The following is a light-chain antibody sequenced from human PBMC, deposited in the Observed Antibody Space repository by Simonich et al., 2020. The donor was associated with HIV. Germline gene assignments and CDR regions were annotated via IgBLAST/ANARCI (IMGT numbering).Light chain of an antibody. CDR2: WAS. CDR1: QSVLYSSNNKNY. CDR3: QQYYSTPPT. Sequence: DIVMTQSPDSLAVSLGERATSNCKSSQSVLYSSNNKNYLAWYQQKPGQPPKLLIYWASTRESGVPDRFSGSESGTDFTLTISCLQAEDVAVYYCQQYYSTPPTFGQGTKVEIK. J-gene: IGKJ1*01. V-gene: IGKV4-1*01.